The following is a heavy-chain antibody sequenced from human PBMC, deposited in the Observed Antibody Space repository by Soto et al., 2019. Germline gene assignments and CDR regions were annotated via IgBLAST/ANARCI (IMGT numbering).Heavy chain of an antibody. CDR2: IVVGSGNT. D-gene: IGHD4-17*01. J-gene: IGHJ6*02. CDR3: AANGDYGSGMDV. Sequence: SVKVSCKASGFTFTSSAVQWVRQARGQRLEWIGWIVVGSGNTNYAQKFQERVTITRDMSTSTAYMELSSLRSEDTAVYYCAANGDYGSGMDVWGQGTTVTVSS. V-gene: IGHV1-58*01. CDR1: GFTFTSSA.